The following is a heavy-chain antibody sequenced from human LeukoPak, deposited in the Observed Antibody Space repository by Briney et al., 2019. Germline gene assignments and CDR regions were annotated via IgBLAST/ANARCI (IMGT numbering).Heavy chain of an antibody. CDR2: VSYAGSTT. J-gene: IGHJ4*02. Sequence: GGSLRLSCAASAFTFSNYGMHWVRKAPGKGLEWVAVVSYAGSTTYYADSVKGRFTTSRDNSKNTLYLQMNSLRAEDTAVYYCAKEPIPMAGGYYFDYWGQGTLVTVSS. V-gene: IGHV3-30*18. CDR3: AKEPIPMAGGYYFDY. D-gene: IGHD6-19*01. CDR1: AFTFSNYG.